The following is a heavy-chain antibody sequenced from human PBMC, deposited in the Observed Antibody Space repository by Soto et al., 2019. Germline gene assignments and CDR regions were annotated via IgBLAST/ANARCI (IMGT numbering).Heavy chain of an antibody. CDR2: IWYDGRNK. CDR1: GFTFSSYG. J-gene: IGHJ4*02. D-gene: IGHD6-19*01. V-gene: IGHV3-33*01. Sequence: QVQLVESGGGVVQPGRSLRLSCAASGFTFSSYGMHWVRQAPGKGLEWVAVIWYDGRNKYYADSVKGRFTISRDNSKNTLYLQMTSLRAEDTAVYYCARPRGWYEALGFGYWGQGTLVTVSS. CDR3: ARPRGWYEALGFGY.